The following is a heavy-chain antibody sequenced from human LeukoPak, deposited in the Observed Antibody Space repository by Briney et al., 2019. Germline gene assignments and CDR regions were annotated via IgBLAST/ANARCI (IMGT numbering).Heavy chain of an antibody. Sequence: PGGSLRLSCAASGFTFSSYWMSWVRQAPGKGLEWVANIKQDGSEKYYVDSVKGRFTISRDNAKNSLYLQMNSLRAEDTAVYYCARDLWFGEYPLDYWGQGTLVTVSS. CDR2: IKQDGSEK. V-gene: IGHV3-7*01. J-gene: IGHJ4*02. CDR3: ARDLWFGEYPLDY. CDR1: GFTFSSYW. D-gene: IGHD3-10*01.